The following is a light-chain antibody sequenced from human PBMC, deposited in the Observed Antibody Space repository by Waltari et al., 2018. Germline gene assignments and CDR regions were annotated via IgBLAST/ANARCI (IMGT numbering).Light chain of an antibody. Sequence: SFELTPPPSVSVSPGQTARITCSEDALAKHYVHWYQQNPGQAPVLVIHKDTGRPACIPDRFSGSTSGTTVALTVTGVQAEDEADYYCQSSDNFDTWVFGGGTKLTVL. CDR1: ALAKHY. CDR2: KDT. CDR3: QSSDNFDTWV. J-gene: IGLJ3*02. V-gene: IGLV3-25*03.